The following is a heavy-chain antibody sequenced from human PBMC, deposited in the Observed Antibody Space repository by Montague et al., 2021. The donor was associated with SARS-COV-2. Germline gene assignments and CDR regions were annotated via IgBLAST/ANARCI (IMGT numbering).Heavy chain of an antibody. V-gene: IGHV3-11*01. Sequence: SLRLSCAASGFTFSDYYMNWIRQAPGKGLEWISYISDTGPTIYYADSVKGRFAASRDNTKNSLYLQMNSLRAEDTAVYYCAKALMTYGGNSPVDQWGQGTLVTVSS. CDR3: AKALMTYGGNSPVDQ. CDR2: ISDTGPTI. J-gene: IGHJ4*02. D-gene: IGHD4-23*01. CDR1: GFTFSDYY.